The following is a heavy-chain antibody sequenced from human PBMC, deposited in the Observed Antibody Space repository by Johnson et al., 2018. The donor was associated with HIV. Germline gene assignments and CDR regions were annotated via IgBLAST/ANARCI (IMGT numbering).Heavy chain of an antibody. CDR3: ARERKSKDAFDI. CDR1: GFTVTSNY. CDR2: IYSGGST. V-gene: IGHV3-66*01. J-gene: IGHJ3*02. Sequence: QLVESGGGLVQPGESLRLSCAAAGFTVTSNYMSWVRQAPGKGLEWVSVIYSGGSTYYADSVKGRFTISRDNSKNTLYLQMSSLRAEDTAVYYCARERKSKDAFDIWGQGTMVTVSS.